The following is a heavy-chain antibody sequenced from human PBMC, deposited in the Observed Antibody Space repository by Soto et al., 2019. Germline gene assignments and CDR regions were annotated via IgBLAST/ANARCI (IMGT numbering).Heavy chain of an antibody. CDR2: IIPIFGTA. Sequence: QVQLVQSGAEVKKPGSSVKVSCKASGGTFSSYAISWVRQAPGQGLEWMGGIIPIFGTANYAQKFKCRVTMTAYESTSTAYMELSSLRSEDTAVYYCAREGASGSHIGYWGQGTLVTVSS. J-gene: IGHJ4*02. CDR1: GGTFSSYA. D-gene: IGHD3-22*01. V-gene: IGHV1-69*01. CDR3: AREGASGSHIGY.